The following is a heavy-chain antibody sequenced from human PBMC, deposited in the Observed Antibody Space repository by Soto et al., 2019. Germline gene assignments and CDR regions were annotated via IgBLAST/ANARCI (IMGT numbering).Heavy chain of an antibody. CDR2: INPNSGGT. J-gene: IGHJ4*02. CDR1: GYTITSYG. Sequence: ASVKVSCKASGYTITSYGISWVRQAPGQGLEWMGWINPNSGGTNYAQKFQGWVTMTRDTSISTAYMELSRLRSDDTAVYYCARTRYSYVEYDYWGQGTLVTVSS. D-gene: IGHD5-18*01. V-gene: IGHV1-2*04. CDR3: ARTRYSYVEYDY.